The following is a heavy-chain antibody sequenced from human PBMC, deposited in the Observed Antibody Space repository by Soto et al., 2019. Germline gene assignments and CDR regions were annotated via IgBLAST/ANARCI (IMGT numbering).Heavy chain of an antibody. CDR3: ARGTDLRRLDY. CDR1: GGSISSYY. Sequence: SETLSLTCSVSGGSISSYYWSWIRQPPGKRLEWIGYIYYSGSTNYNPSLKSRVTISVDTSKNQFSLKLSSVTAADTAVYYCARGTDLRRLDYWGQGTLVTVSS. J-gene: IGHJ4*02. V-gene: IGHV4-59*01. D-gene: IGHD2-2*01. CDR2: IYYSGST.